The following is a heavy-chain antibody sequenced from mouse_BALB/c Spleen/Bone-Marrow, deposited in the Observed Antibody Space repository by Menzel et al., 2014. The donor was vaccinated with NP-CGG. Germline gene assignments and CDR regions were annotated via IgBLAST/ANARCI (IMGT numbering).Heavy chain of an antibody. CDR2: ILPGSDST. CDR3: ARFRSYTMDF. CDR1: GYAFSSLW. V-gene: IGHV1-9*01. Sequence: VKLVESGAELMKPGASVKISCRATGYAFSSLWIEWMRQRPGHGLEWIGEILPGSDSTNYHEKFKGKATFTADPSSETVYMQLSSLTSEDSAVYYCARFRSYTMDFWGQGTSVTVSS. J-gene: IGHJ4*01.